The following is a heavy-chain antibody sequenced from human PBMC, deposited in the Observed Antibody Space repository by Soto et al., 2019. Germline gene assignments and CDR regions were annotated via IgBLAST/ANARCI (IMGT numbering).Heavy chain of an antibody. CDR3: AGDEGYYYSGMDV. CDR1: GGSISSYY. V-gene: IGHV4-4*07. Sequence: SETLSLTCTVSGGSISSYYWSWIRQTAGKGLEWIGRIYPSGNTNYNPSLKSRVTLSIDTSKNQLSLKMGSVTAADTAVYFCAGDEGYYYSGMDVWGQGTAVTVSS. CDR2: IYPSGNT. J-gene: IGHJ6*02.